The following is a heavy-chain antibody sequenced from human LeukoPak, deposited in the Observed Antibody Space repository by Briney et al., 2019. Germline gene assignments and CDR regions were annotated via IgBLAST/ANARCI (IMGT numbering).Heavy chain of an antibody. CDR2: IKSKADGGTT. J-gene: IGHJ4*02. Sequence: GGSLRLSCAASGFTFSNTWMSWVRQAPGKGLEWLGLIKSKADGGTTDHAAPVKGRFTISRDDSKNTLYLQMNSLKIEDTAVYYCTTLQLAHDYWGQGTLVSVSS. V-gene: IGHV3-15*01. CDR3: TTLQLAHDY. D-gene: IGHD1/OR15-1a*01. CDR1: GFTFSNTW.